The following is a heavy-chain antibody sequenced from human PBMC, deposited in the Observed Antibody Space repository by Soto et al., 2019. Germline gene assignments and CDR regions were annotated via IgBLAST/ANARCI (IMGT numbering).Heavy chain of an antibody. J-gene: IGHJ6*02. D-gene: IGHD2-21*01. V-gene: IGHV3-48*01. CDR1: GFTFSEYA. CDR2: ISSGSGTI. CDR3: ARDVVEMATNYYYGMDV. Sequence: PGGSLRLSCEASGFTFSEYAMNWVRQAPGKGLEWVSYISSGSGTIYYADNVKGRFSISRDNARNSLFLQMNSLRAEDTAVYYCARDVVEMATNYYYGMDVWGQGTTVTVSS.